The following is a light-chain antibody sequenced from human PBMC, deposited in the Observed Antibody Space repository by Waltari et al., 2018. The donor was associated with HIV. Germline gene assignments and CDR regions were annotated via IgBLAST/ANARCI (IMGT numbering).Light chain of an antibody. CDR2: GAS. Sequence: EIVMTQSPATLSVSPGERVSLSCTASQSVSSYLAWYQQRTGQAPRLLIYGASTRATGIPARFSGSGSGTDFTLTISSLQSEDLAVYYCQQYYRRSLGTFGGGTKVEI. CDR3: QQYYRRSLGT. J-gene: IGKJ4*01. CDR1: QSVSSY. V-gene: IGKV3-15*01.